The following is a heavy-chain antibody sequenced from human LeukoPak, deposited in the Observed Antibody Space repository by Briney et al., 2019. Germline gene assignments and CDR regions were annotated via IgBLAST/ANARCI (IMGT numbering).Heavy chain of an antibody. CDR1: GFTFSNYE. CDR2: ISGNGKTI. Sequence: GGSLRLSCAASGFTFSNYEMNWVRQAPGKGLGWVSYISGNGKTIYYADSVKGRLTISRDNSKNTLYLQMNSLRAEDTAVYYCARGGVLRYFDWTLKWDAFDIWGQGTMVTVSS. CDR3: ARGGVLRYFDWTLKWDAFDI. V-gene: IGHV3-48*03. J-gene: IGHJ3*02. D-gene: IGHD3-9*01.